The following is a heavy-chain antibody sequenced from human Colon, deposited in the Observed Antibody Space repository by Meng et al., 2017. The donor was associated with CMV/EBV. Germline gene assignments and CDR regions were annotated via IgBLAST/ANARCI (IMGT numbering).Heavy chain of an antibody. Sequence: GESLKISCVASEFSFSNYKMNWVRQAPGKGLEWISYINSRGNIIYYADSVKGRFTISRDNANNSLYLEMNSLRAEDTAVYYCAIDPHELWSGKNWFDPWGQGTLVTVSS. J-gene: IGHJ5*02. CDR1: EFSFSNYK. D-gene: IGHD3-3*01. V-gene: IGHV3-48*03. CDR3: AIDPHELWSGKNWFDP. CDR2: INSRGNII.